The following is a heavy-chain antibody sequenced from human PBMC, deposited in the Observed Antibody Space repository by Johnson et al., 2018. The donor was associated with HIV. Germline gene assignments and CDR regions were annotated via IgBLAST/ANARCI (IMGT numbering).Heavy chain of an antibody. CDR2: IKQDGSEK. D-gene: IGHD6-13*01. CDR3: ARLGIAAARGAFDI. V-gene: IGHV3-7*01. J-gene: IGHJ3*02. Sequence: VESGGGVVQPGRSLRLSCAASGFTFSNYAMHWVRQAPGRGLEWVANIKQDGSEKYYVDSVKGRFTISRDNAKNSLYLQMNSLRAEDTAVYYCARLGIAAARGAFDIWGQGTMVTVSS. CDR1: GFTFSNYA.